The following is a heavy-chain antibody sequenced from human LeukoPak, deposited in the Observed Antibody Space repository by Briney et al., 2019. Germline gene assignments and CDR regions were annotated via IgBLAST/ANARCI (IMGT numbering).Heavy chain of an antibody. Sequence: QPGGSLRLSCAASGFTFSNYAMSWVRQAPGKGREWVSTITGSGDSTYNADSVKGRFTISRDNSENTLYLQMNSLRAEDTAVYYCAKGGLWYGKNDHWGQGTLVTVSS. J-gene: IGHJ4*02. CDR1: GFTFSNYA. CDR2: ITGSGDST. CDR3: AKGGLWYGKNDH. V-gene: IGHV3-23*01. D-gene: IGHD3-10*01.